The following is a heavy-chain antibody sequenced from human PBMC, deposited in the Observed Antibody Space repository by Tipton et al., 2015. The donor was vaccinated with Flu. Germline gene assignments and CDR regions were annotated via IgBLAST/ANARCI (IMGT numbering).Heavy chain of an antibody. D-gene: IGHD5-12*01. Sequence: GSLRLSCAVSGFTFSNYEMSWVRQAPGKGLEWISYIGSSGFTIYYADSVKGRFTISRDNAKNSLYLQMNSLRAEDTAVYYCARDRADLSGYDFFFDYWGQGSLVTVSS. CDR2: IGSSGFTI. J-gene: IGHJ4*02. CDR3: ARDRADLSGYDFFFDY. V-gene: IGHV3-48*03. CDR1: GFTFSNYE.